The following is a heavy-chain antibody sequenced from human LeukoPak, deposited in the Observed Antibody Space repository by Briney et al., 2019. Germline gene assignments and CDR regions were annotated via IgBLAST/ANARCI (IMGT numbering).Heavy chain of an antibody. CDR2: IYYSGST. CDR3: ARRISWGNAFDI. CDR1: GGSISSYY. Sequence: PSETLSLTCTVSGGSISSYYWSWIRQPPGKGLEWIGYIYYSGSTNYNPSLKSRVTISVDTSKNQFSLKLSSVTAADTAVYYCARRISWGNAFDIWGQGTMVTVSS. V-gene: IGHV4-59*01. J-gene: IGHJ3*02. D-gene: IGHD2/OR15-2a*01.